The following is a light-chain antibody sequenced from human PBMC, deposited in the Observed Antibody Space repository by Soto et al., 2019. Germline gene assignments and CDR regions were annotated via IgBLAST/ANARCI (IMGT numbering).Light chain of an antibody. J-gene: IGLJ2*01. CDR2: NNS. V-gene: IGLV1-40*01. CDR1: SSNIGAGYD. CDR3: QSYDSSLSVAI. Sequence: QSVLTQPPSVSGAPGHRVTISCTGSSSNIGAGYDVHWYQHLPGTAPKLLIYNNSDRPSGVPDRFSGSKSGTSASLAITGLQAEDEADYYCQSYDSSLSVAIFGGGTKLTVL.